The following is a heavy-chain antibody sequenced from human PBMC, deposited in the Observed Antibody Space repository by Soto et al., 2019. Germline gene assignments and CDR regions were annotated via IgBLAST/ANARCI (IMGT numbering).Heavy chain of an antibody. CDR3: ARDAGVYCXGGSCSRVSYYYYGMDV. CDR1: GGSISSGDYY. CDR2: IYYSGST. J-gene: IGHJ6*01. Sequence: SVTLSLTCTVSGGSISSGDYYWSWIRQPPGKGLEWIGYIYYSGSTYYNPSLKSRVTISVDTSKNQFSLKLSSVTAADTAVYYCARDAGVYCXGGSCSRVSYYYYGMDVWGQGTTVTVSS. D-gene: IGHD2-15*01. V-gene: IGHV4-30-4*01.